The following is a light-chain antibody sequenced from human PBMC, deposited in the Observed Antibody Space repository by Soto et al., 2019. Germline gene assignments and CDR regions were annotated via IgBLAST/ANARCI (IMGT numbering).Light chain of an antibody. CDR2: RND. CDR3: AAWDDSLSAVV. Sequence: QSLLTQPPSASGTPGQRVTISCSGSSSNIGSNYVYWYQQFPGSAPKLLIYRNDQRPSGVPDRFSGSKSGTSASLAISGPRSEDEADYYCAAWDDSLSAVVFGGGTKLTVL. J-gene: IGLJ2*01. CDR1: SSNIGSNY. V-gene: IGLV1-47*01.